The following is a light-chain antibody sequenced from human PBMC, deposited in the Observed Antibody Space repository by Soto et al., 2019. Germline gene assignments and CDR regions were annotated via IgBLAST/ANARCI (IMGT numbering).Light chain of an antibody. Sequence: QSALTQPASVSGSPGQSITISCSGTGSDVGSYNLVSWYKHHPGKAPKPIIYQVTKRPSGVSNRFSGSKSGNTASLTISGLQSADEADYYCCSFAGSPWVFGGGTKLTVL. V-gene: IGLV2-23*02. CDR2: QVT. CDR3: CSFAGSPWV. CDR1: GSDVGSYNL. J-gene: IGLJ3*02.